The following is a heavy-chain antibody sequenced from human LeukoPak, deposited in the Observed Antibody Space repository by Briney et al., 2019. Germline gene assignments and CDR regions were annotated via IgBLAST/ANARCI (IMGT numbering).Heavy chain of an antibody. V-gene: IGHV3-23*01. Sequence: GGSLRLSCAASGFTFSSYAMSWVRQAPGKGLEWVSAISGSGGSTYYADSVKGRFTISRDNSKNSLYLQMNSLRAEDTAVYYCALGRHYYDSSGYPKPGFDYWGQGTLVTVSS. CDR2: ISGSGGST. J-gene: IGHJ4*02. D-gene: IGHD3-22*01. CDR3: ALGRHYYDSSGYPKPGFDY. CDR1: GFTFSSYA.